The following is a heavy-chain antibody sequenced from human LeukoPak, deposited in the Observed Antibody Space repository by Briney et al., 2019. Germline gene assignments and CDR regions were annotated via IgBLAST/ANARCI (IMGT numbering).Heavy chain of an antibody. CDR2: IIPIFGTA. D-gene: IGHD3-3*01. J-gene: IGHJ4*02. CDR1: GGTFSSYA. CDR3: ASLPITIFGSYFDY. Sequence: SAKVSCKASGGTFSSYAISWVRQAPGQGLEWMGGIIPIFGTANYAQKFQGRVTITADESTSTAYMELSSLRSEDTAVYYCASLPITIFGSYFDYWGQGTLVTVSS. V-gene: IGHV1-69*01.